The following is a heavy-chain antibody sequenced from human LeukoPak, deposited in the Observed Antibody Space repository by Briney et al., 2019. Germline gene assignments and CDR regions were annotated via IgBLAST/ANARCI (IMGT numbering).Heavy chain of an antibody. J-gene: IGHJ4*02. CDR1: GFILSKYL. CDR2: IKHDGSEK. CDR3: ATDRGWRTSGYYLYYFEY. V-gene: IGHV3-7*01. Sequence: GALILSCAAFGFILSKYLLSWVRQAPGKGLEWVANIKHDGSEKYYVDSVRGRFTISRDNTMNSLYLQMSSLRAEDTAVYYCATDRGWRTSGYYLYYFEYWGQGTLVTYSS. D-gene: IGHD3-3*01.